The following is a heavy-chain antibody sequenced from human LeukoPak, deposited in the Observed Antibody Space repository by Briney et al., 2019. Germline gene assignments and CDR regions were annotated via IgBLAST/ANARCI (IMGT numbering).Heavy chain of an antibody. J-gene: IGHJ4*02. CDR2: IKQDGGEK. CDR1: GFTFRSYW. V-gene: IGHV3-7*05. CDR3: ARLFSTAHY. D-gene: IGHD2-21*01. Sequence: GGSLRLSCAASGFTFRSYWMTWVRQAPGKGLEWVANIKQDGGEKYYVDSVKGRFSISRDNVKNSLYLQMNSLRAEDTAVYYCARLFSTAHYWGQGTLVAVSS.